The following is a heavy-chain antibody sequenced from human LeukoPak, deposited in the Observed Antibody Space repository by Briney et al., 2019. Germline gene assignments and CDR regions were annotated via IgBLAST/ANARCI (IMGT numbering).Heavy chain of an antibody. D-gene: IGHD4-23*01. CDR2: IYGGGST. J-gene: IGHJ4*02. Sequence: GGSLRLSCAASGFAVSSNFMSWVRQAPGKGLEWVSVIYGGGSTYYPDSVKGRFTISRDNSKNTLYLQMNSLRAEDTAVYYCAKDVQYGGNSGPFDYWGQGTLVTVSS. V-gene: IGHV3-53*01. CDR1: GFAVSSNF. CDR3: AKDVQYGGNSGPFDY.